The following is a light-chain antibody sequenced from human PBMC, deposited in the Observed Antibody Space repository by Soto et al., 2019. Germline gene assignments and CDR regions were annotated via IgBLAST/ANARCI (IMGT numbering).Light chain of an antibody. CDR1: SSDVGRYNS. Sequence: QSALTQPPSASGSPGQSVTISCTGTSSDVGRYNSVSWYQQHPGKAPKLMIYEVTKRPSGVPDRFSGSKSGNTASLTVSAFQAEDEADYYCSSYAGSDNLIFGGGTKLTVL. J-gene: IGLJ2*01. V-gene: IGLV2-8*01. CDR3: SSYAGSDNLI. CDR2: EVT.